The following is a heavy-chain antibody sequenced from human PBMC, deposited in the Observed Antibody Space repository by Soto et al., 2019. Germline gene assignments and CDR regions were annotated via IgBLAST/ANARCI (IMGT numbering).Heavy chain of an antibody. Sequence: ASVKVSCKASGYSFTGYYIHWVRQAPGQGLEWMGYINPNNGDTRYAQDFQGRVTMTRDTSISTASMELRRLRSDDTAVYYCARDGVALGFEPWGQGTLVTVS. J-gene: IGHJ5*02. D-gene: IGHD3-3*01. CDR1: GYSFTGYY. CDR2: INPNNGDT. CDR3: ARDGVALGFEP. V-gene: IGHV1-2*02.